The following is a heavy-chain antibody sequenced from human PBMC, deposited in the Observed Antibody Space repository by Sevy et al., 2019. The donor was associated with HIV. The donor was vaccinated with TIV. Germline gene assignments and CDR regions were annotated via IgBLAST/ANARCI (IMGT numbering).Heavy chain of an antibody. CDR2: IWFDGSDK. Sequence: GGSLRLSCAASGFPFTNYGMHWVRQAPGKGLEWVAIIWFDGSDKYYAASVKGRFTVSRDNSRNTLYLQLNSLRAEDTAVYYCARDRDGLHHFDYWGQGTLVTVSS. J-gene: IGHJ4*02. CDR1: GFPFTNYG. D-gene: IGHD4-4*01. CDR3: ARDRDGLHHFDY. V-gene: IGHV3-33*01.